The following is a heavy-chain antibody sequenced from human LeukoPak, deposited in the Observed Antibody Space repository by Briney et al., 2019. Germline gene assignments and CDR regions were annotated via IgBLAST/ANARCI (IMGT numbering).Heavy chain of an antibody. V-gene: IGHV4-39*01. CDR3: ARHVVGNYDLLSFDY. CDR1: GGSIISSSYY. CDR2: MFYSGNT. J-gene: IGHJ4*02. Sequence: SETLSLTCGVSGGSIISSSYYRGWIRQPSGTGLEWIASMFYSGNTYYNPSLKSRVTMSVDTTENQFSLKLSSVTAADTAVYYCARHVVGNYDLLSFDYWGQGSLVTVSS. D-gene: IGHD2-21*01.